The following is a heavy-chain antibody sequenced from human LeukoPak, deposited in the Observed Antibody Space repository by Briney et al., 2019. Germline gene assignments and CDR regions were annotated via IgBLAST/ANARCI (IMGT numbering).Heavy chain of an antibody. V-gene: IGHV1-18*01. CDR1: GYTFNTYG. D-gene: IGHD6-13*01. CDR2: ISAYNGNT. J-gene: IGHJ4*02. CDR3: ARWDRAAAATFDS. Sequence: ASVKISCKTSGYTFNTYGVNWVRQAPGEGLEWMGWISAYNGNTKYTQNLQGRVTLSTDTSTSTAYMELRSLRSDDTGVYYCARWDRAAAATFDSWGPGTPVTVSS.